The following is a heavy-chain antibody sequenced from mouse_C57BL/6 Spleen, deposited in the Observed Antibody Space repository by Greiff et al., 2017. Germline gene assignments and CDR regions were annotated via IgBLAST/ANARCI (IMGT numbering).Heavy chain of an antibody. D-gene: IGHD1-1*01. CDR1: GYAFSSSW. CDR2: IYPGDGDT. V-gene: IGHV1-82*01. CDR3: APDYYGSSWGAY. Sequence: VQLQQSGPELVKPGASVKISCKASGYAFSSSWMNWVKQRPGKGLEWIGRIYPGDGDTNYNGKFKGKATLTADKSSSTAYMQLSSLTSEDSAVYIWAPDYYGSSWGAYGGKGTLVTVSA. J-gene: IGHJ3*01.